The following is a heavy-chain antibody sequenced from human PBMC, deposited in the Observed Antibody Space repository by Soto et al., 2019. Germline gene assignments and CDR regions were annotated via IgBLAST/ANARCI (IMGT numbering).Heavy chain of an antibody. D-gene: IGHD2-2*01. V-gene: IGHV1-69*01. CDR2: IIPIPGTA. CDR3: ARSQGSSTSLEIYYYYYYGMDV. J-gene: IGHJ6*02. CDR1: GGTFSSYA. Sequence: QVQLVQSGAEVKKPGSSVKVSCKASGGTFSSYAISWVRQAPGQGLEWMGGIIPIPGTANYAQKFQGRVTIPADESTSTAYMELGSLRSEDTAVYYCARSQGSSTSLEIYYYYYYGMDVWGQGTTVTVSS.